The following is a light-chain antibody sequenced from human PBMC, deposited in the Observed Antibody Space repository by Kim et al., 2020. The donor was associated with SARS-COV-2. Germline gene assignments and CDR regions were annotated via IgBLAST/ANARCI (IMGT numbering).Light chain of an antibody. J-gene: IGLJ3*02. CDR2: DNN. CDR3: GTWDSSLSAGV. CDR1: SSNIGNNY. Sequence: QSVLTQPPSVSAAPGQKVTISCSGSSSNIGNNYVSWYQQLPGTAHKLLIYDNNKRPSGIPDRFSGSKSGTSATLGITGLQTGDEADYYCGTWDSSLSAGVFGGGTQLTVL. V-gene: IGLV1-51*01.